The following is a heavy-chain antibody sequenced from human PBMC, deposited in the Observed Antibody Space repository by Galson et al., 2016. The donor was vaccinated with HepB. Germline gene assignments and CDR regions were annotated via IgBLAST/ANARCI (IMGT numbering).Heavy chain of an antibody. J-gene: IGHJ5*02. CDR3: AKVGGALIYRMSNWFDP. Sequence: SLRLSCAASGFTFSNYAMSWVRQAPGKGLEWVSAISGSGGSTYYADSVKGRFTISRDNSKNTLYLQMNGLSAEATAVYYCAKVGGALIYRMSNWFDPWGQGTLVTVSS. CDR1: GFTFSNYA. D-gene: IGHD1-26*01. V-gene: IGHV3-23*01. CDR2: ISGSGGST.